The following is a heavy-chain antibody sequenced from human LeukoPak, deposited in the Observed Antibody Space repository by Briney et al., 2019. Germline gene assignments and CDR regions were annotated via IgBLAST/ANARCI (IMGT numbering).Heavy chain of an antibody. V-gene: IGHV4-38-2*01. CDR2: IYHSGST. J-gene: IGHJ5*02. CDR3: ATTKRGYSGYEYP. D-gene: IGHD5-12*01. Sequence: PSETLSLTCAVSGYSISSGYYWGWIRQPPGKGLEWIGSIYHSGSTYYNPSLKSRVTISVDTSKNQFSLKLSSVTAADTAVYYCATTKRGYSGYEYPWGQGTLVTVSS. CDR1: GYSISSGYY.